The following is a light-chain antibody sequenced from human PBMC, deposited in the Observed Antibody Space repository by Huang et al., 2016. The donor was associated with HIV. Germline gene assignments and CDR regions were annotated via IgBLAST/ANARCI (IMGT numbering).Light chain of an antibody. CDR3: QQYNNWPPEET. Sequence: EIIMTQSPVTLSVSPGERATLSCRASQSVSSNLAWYQQKPGQAPRLLIYGASVRATGIPPRFSGSGSVTEFTLTISSLRSEDFAVYYCQQYNNWPPEETFGPGTKVDFK. CDR2: GAS. CDR1: QSVSSN. J-gene: IGKJ3*01. V-gene: IGKV3-15*01.